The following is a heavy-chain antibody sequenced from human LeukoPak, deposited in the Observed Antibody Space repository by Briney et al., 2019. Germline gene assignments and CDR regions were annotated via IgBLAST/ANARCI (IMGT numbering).Heavy chain of an antibody. D-gene: IGHD2-15*01. CDR2: TYYRSKWYN. CDR1: GDSVSSTSAT. J-gene: IGHJ4*02. CDR3: ARRYCSGGSCPFDY. V-gene: IGHV6-1*01. Sequence: PSQTPSLTCAISGDSVSSTSATWNWIRQSPSRGLEWLGRTYYRSKWYNDYAVSVKGRITINPDTSKNQFSLQLNSVTPEDTAVYYCARRYCSGGSCPFDYWGQGTLVTVSS.